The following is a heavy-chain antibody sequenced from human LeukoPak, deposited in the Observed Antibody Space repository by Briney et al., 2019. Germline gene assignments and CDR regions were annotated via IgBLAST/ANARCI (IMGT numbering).Heavy chain of an antibody. CDR2: IYYSGST. D-gene: IGHD4-23*01. Sequence: PSETLSLTCIVSGGSISSISSNNYHWGWIRQPPGKGLEWIGSIYYSGSTYYNPSLKSRVTISVDTSKNQFSLKLSSVTAADTDLYYCAREMGVVTAHGIDVWGQGTTVTVSS. CDR1: GGSISSISSNNYH. J-gene: IGHJ6*02. CDR3: AREMGVVTAHGIDV. V-gene: IGHV4-39*02.